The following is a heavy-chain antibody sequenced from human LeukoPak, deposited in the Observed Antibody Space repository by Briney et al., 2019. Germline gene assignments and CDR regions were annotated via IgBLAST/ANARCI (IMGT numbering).Heavy chain of an antibody. J-gene: IGHJ4*02. CDR1: GFTFNNYA. D-gene: IGHD3-22*01. CDR3: ARRAGDYSHPYDY. V-gene: IGHV3-53*01. Sequence: GGSLRLSCAASGFTFNNYAMSWVRQAPGKGLEWVSFIYSGGNTHNSDSVKGRFTISRDNSKNTLYLQMNSLRAEDTAVYYCARRAGDYSHPYDYWGQGTLVTVSS. CDR2: IYSGGNT.